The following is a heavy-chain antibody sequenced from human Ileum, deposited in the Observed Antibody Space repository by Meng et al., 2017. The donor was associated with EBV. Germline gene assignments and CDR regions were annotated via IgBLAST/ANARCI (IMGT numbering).Heavy chain of an antibody. CDR3: ARDSVIAAGSYCDY. CDR1: GFAFTDDV. Sequence: QVIIVQSGAEVKQPGASVKVSCKASGFAFTDDVIQWVRQAPGQRPEWMGWIIVGTGRTEYSQNLQGRVTITWDTSASTAYMELSSLRSEDTAVYYCARDSVIAAGSYCDYWGQGALVTVSS. J-gene: IGHJ4*02. V-gene: IGHV1-3*01. D-gene: IGHD6-13*01. CDR2: IIVGTGRT.